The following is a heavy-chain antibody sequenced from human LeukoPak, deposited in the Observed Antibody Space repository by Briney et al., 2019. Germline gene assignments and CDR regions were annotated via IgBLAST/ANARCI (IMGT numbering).Heavy chain of an antibody. CDR3: ARGPDYGDRSDYFDY. D-gene: IGHD4-17*01. CDR2: IKQDGSQ. Sequence: GGSLRLSCAASGFTFSRHWMGWVRQAPGKGLEWVANIKQDGSQYYVDSVKGRFIISRDNAKNSLSLQMNSLRVEDTAVYYCARGPDYGDRSDYFDYWGQGTLVTVSS. J-gene: IGHJ4*02. CDR1: GFTFSRHW. V-gene: IGHV3-7*01.